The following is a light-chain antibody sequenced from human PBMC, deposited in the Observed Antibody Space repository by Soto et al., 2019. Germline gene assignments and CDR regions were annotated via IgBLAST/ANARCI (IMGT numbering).Light chain of an antibody. Sequence: EIVLTQSPATLSLSPGERSTLSCRAIQSVRSYLAWYPQKPGQAPRVLIYDASNRETGIPARFSGSGAGTAFTLTISSLEPEDFEVDYCPQRSNWPITFGQGTRLENK. CDR1: QSVRSY. CDR3: PQRSNWPIT. V-gene: IGKV3-11*01. CDR2: DAS. J-gene: IGKJ5*01.